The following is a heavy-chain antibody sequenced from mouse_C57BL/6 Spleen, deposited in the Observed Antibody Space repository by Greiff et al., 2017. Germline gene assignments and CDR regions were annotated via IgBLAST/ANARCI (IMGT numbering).Heavy chain of an antibody. J-gene: IGHJ2*01. Sequence: DVKLQESGPGLVKPSQSLSLTCSVTGYSITSGYFWNWIRQFPGNKLEWMGYISYDGSNNYNPSLKNRISITRDTSKNQFFLKLNSVTTEDTATYYCAREDYSNPFDYWGQGTTLTVSS. V-gene: IGHV3-6*01. CDR1: GYSITSGYF. CDR3: AREDYSNPFDY. CDR2: ISYDGSN. D-gene: IGHD2-5*01.